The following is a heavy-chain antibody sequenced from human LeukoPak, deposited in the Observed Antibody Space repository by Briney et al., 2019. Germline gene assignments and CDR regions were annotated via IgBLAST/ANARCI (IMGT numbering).Heavy chain of an antibody. V-gene: IGHV3-53*01. CDR3: ARESYDSSGYADY. CDR1: GFTVSSNY. J-gene: IGHJ4*02. Sequence: PGGSLRLSCAASGFTVSSNYMSWVRQAPGKGLEWVSVIYSGGSTYYADSVKGRFTISRDNSKNTLYLQMNSLRAEDTAVYYCARESYDSSGYADYWGQGTLVTVSS. D-gene: IGHD3-22*01. CDR2: IYSGGST.